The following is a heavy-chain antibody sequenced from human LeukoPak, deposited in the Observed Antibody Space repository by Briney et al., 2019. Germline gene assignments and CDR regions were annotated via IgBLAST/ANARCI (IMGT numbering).Heavy chain of an antibody. Sequence: GGSLRLSCAASGFTFSSYAMSWVRQAPGKGLEWVSAISGSGGSTYYADSVKGRFTISRGNSKNTLYLQMNSLRAEDTAVYYCAKDPEYSSGSRGDYWGQGTLVTVSS. J-gene: IGHJ4*02. D-gene: IGHD6-19*01. CDR1: GFTFSSYA. V-gene: IGHV3-23*01. CDR2: ISGSGGST. CDR3: AKDPEYSSGSRGDY.